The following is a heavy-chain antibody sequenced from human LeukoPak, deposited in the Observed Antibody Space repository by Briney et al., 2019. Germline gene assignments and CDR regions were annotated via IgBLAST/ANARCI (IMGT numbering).Heavy chain of an antibody. Sequence: PGRSLRLSCAASGFTVSSNYMSWVRQAPGKGLEWVSVIYSGGGTYYADSVKGRFTISRDNSKNTLYLQMNSLRAEDTAVYYCARAGIYYYDSSGYYNAEYFQHWGQGTLVTVSS. V-gene: IGHV3-53*05. J-gene: IGHJ1*01. CDR3: ARAGIYYYDSSGYYNAEYFQH. CDR1: GFTVSSNY. D-gene: IGHD3-22*01. CDR2: IYSGGGT.